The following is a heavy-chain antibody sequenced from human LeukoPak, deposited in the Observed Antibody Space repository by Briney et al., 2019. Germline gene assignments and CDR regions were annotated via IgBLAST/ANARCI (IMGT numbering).Heavy chain of an antibody. CDR2: VYYSGDT. CDR3: ARGGSPGFYFDY. Sequence: SETLSLTCTVSGGSISSYYWSWIRQPPGKGLEYIGYVYYSGDTDYNPSLKGRVTISVDTSKNLFSLKLTSMTTADTAVYYCARGGSPGFYFDYWGQGILVTVSP. CDR1: GGSISSYY. J-gene: IGHJ4*02. V-gene: IGHV4-59*01. D-gene: IGHD3-10*01.